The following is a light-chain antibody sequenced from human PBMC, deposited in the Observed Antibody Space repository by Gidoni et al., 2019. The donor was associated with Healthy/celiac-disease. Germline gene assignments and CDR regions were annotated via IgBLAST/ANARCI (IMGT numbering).Light chain of an antibody. V-gene: IGLV2-14*01. Sequence: QAALTQPASVSGSPGQSITISCTGTSSDVGGHNYVSWYQQHPGKAPKLMIYDVSNRPSGVSNRFSGSKSGNTASLPLSGLQAEDEADYYCSSYTSSSTPVVFGGGTKLTVL. CDR1: SSDVGGHNY. CDR3: SSYTSSSTPVV. J-gene: IGLJ2*01. CDR2: DVS.